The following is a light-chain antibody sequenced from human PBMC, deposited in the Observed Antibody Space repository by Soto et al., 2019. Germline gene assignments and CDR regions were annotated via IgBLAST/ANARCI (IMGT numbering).Light chain of an antibody. J-gene: IGKJ3*01. CDR2: GAS. CDR1: ESVSSN. V-gene: IGKV3-15*01. CDR3: QQYNNWPPFT. Sequence: ETVMTQSPATLSVSPGERATLSCRASESVSSNLAWYQQQPGQAPRLLIYGASTRATGIPARFSGSGSGTEFTLTISSLXSEDFAVYYRQQYNNWPPFTFGPGTKVDIK.